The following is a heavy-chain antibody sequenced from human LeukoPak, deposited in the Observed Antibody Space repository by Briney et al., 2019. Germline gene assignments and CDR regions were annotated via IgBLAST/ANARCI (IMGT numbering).Heavy chain of an antibody. CDR2: IFYSGRT. V-gene: IGHV4-59*01. CDR1: GGSISSYY. D-gene: IGHD3-22*01. J-gene: IGHJ5*02. CDR3: ARSAMYYYDSSGFRSWFDP. Sequence: SETLSLTCSVSGGSISSYYWNSIRQPPGKGLEWIGYIFYSGRTSYNPSLKSRVTISVDTSKNQFSLKLSSVTAADTAVYYCARSAMYYYDSSGFRSWFDPWGQGTLVTVSS.